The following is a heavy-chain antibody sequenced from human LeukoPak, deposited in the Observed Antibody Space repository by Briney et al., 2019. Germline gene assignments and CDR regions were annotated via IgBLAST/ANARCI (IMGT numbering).Heavy chain of an antibody. Sequence: PGRSLRLSCAASGFTFSIYAMPWVRQAPGKGLEWVAVISYDGSNDYYAASVKGRFTISRDNSKNTLYLQMNSLRAEDTAVYYCASSEVVVVTEYYFDYWGQGTLVTVSS. CDR1: GFTFSIYA. J-gene: IGHJ4*02. CDR2: ISYDGSND. CDR3: ASSEVVVVTEYYFDY. V-gene: IGHV3-30*04. D-gene: IGHD2-15*01.